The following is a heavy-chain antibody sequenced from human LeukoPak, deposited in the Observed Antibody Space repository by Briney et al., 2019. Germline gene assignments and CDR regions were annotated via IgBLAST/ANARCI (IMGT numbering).Heavy chain of an antibody. V-gene: IGHV3-66*01. J-gene: IGHJ6*02. CDR3: ARGLREWLDYYYGMDV. Sequence: GGSLRLSCAASGFTVSSNYMSWVRQAPGKGLEWVSVIYSGGSTYYADSVKGRFTISRDNSKNTLYLQMNSLRAEDTAVYYCARGLREWLDYYYGMDVWGQGTTVTVSS. CDR2: IYSGGST. D-gene: IGHD3-3*01. CDR1: GFTVSSNY.